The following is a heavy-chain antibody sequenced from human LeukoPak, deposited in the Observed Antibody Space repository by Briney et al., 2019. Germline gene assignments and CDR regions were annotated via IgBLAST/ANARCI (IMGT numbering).Heavy chain of an antibody. CDR1: GFTFSTAW. V-gene: IGHV3-74*01. D-gene: IGHD3-10*01. CDR3: VRDLPRTSGP. J-gene: IGHJ5*02. Sequence: GGSLRLFCVASGFTFSTAWMHWARHTPGKGLVWVSHINGDGRRINYADDVKGRFTISRDNAKNTLYLQMNSLRVEDTAVYYCVRDLPRTSGPWGQGTLVTVSS. CDR2: INGDGRRI.